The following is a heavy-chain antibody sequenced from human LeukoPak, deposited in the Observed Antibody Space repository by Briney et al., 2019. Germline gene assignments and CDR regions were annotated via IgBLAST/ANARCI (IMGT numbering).Heavy chain of an antibody. CDR3: AKDPYYDSSGYYPPHFDY. CDR2: ISGSGGST. D-gene: IGHD3-22*01. J-gene: IGHJ4*02. Sequence: GGSLRLSCAASGFTFSSYAMSWVRQAPGKGLEWVSAISGSGGSTYYADSVKGRFTISRDNSKNTLYLQMNSLRAEDTAVYYCAKDPYYDSSGYYPPHFDYWGQGTLVTVSS. V-gene: IGHV3-23*01. CDR1: GFTFSSYA.